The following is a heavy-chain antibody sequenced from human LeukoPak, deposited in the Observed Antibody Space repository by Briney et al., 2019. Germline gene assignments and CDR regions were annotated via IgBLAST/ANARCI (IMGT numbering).Heavy chain of an antibody. J-gene: IGHJ5*02. Sequence: PSETLSLTCVVNNGSFTEYFWSWIRQPPGKGLEWIGEVYHSGSTNYNPSLKSRLSISADMSKKQFSLKLNSVTAADTAVYYCAREKFLGRLTRVLDAWGQGTLVTVSS. CDR2: VYHSGST. CDR1: NGSFTEYF. D-gene: IGHD3-3*01. V-gene: IGHV4-34*01. CDR3: AREKFLGRLTRVLDA.